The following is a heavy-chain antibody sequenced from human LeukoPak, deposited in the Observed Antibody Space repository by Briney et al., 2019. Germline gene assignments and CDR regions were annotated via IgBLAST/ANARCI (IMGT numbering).Heavy chain of an antibody. V-gene: IGHV3-53*01. J-gene: IGHJ4*02. Sequence: PGGSLRLSCAASGFTFSSYAMNWVRQAPGKGLEWVSVIYSGGSTYYADSVKGRFTISRDNSKNTLYLQMNSLRAEDTAVYYCARSDDYGISDYWGQGTLVTVSS. CDR3: ARSDDYGISDY. D-gene: IGHD4-17*01. CDR2: IYSGGST. CDR1: GFTFSSYA.